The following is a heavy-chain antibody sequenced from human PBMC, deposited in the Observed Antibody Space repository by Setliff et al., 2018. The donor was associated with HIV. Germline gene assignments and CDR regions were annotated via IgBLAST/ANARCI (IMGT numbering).Heavy chain of an antibody. V-gene: IGHV4-61*02. D-gene: IGHD6-19*01. CDR2: IYSSGNT. CDR3: AREEKLSAVAGTMYYYYAMDV. J-gene: IGHJ6*02. CDR1: GGSIRSDSYY. Sequence: PSETLSLTCTVSGGSIRSDSYYWTWIRQPAGEGLEWIGRIYSSGNTNYNPSLESRVTISVDTPKNQFSLKLSSVTAADTAVYYCAREEKLSAVAGTMYYYYAMDVWGQGTTVTVSS.